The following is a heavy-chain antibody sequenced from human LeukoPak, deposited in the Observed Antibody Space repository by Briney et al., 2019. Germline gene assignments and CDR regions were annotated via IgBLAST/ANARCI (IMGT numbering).Heavy chain of an antibody. D-gene: IGHD2-21*01. CDR2: INPNSGGT. J-gene: IGHJ6*03. CDR3: ARDWVVNYYYMDV. Sequence: ASVKVSCKASGYTFTGYYMHWVRQAPGQGLEWVGWINPNSGGTNYAQKFQGRVTMTRDTSISTAYMELSRLRSDDTAVYYCARDWVVNYYYMDVWGKGTTVTVSS. CDR1: GYTFTGYY. V-gene: IGHV1-2*02.